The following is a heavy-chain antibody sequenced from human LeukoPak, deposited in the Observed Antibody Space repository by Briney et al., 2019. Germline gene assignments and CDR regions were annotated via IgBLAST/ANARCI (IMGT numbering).Heavy chain of an antibody. D-gene: IGHD2-21*02. CDR1: GFTFSSYS. J-gene: IGHJ5*02. CDR3: ARDSAVVTYNWFDP. Sequence: VGSLRLSCAASGFTFSSYSMNWVRQAPGKGLEWVSSISSSSSYIYYADSVKGRFTISRDNAKNSLYLQMNSLRAEDTAVYYCARDSAVVTYNWFDPWGQGTLVTVSS. V-gene: IGHV3-21*01. CDR2: ISSSSSYI.